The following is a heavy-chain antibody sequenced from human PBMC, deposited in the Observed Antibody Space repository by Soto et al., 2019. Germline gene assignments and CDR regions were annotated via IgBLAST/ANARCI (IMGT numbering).Heavy chain of an antibody. CDR2: ISGSGGST. V-gene: IGHV3-23*01. D-gene: IGHD3-3*01. CDR3: AKDLGLRFLEWSSLHYGMDV. Sequence: GGSLRLSCAASGFTFSSYAMSWVRQAPGKGLEWVSAISGSGGSTYYADSVKGRFTISRDNSKNTLYLQMNSLRAEDTAVYYCAKDLGLRFLEWSSLHYGMDVWGQGTTVTVSS. CDR1: GFTFSSYA. J-gene: IGHJ6*02.